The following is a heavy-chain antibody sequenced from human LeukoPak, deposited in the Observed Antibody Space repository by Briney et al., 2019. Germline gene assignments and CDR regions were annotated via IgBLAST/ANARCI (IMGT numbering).Heavy chain of an antibody. J-gene: IGHJ4*02. CDR3: ARDQLGEQWELLRLDY. V-gene: IGHV3-72*01. CDR1: GFIFSDHY. CDR2: SRNKPSAYTT. D-gene: IGHD1-26*01. Sequence: PGGSLRLSCAASGFIFSDHYMDWVRQTPGKGLEWVGRSRNKPSAYTTEYAASVKGRFTISRDDSKNSLYLQMNSLKIEDTAVYYCARDQLGEQWELLRLDYWGQGTLVTVSS.